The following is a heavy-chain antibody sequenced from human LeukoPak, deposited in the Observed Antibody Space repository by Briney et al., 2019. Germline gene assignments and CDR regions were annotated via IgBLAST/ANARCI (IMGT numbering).Heavy chain of an antibody. CDR3: ARQLAYYDFWSVYY. V-gene: IGHV1-18*01. CDR2: ISAYNGNT. CDR1: GYTFTSYG. D-gene: IGHD3-3*01. Sequence: ASVKVSCKASGYTFTSYGISWVRQAPGQGLEWMGWISAYNGNTNYAQKLQGRVTMTTDTSTSTAYMELRSLRSDDTAVCYCARQLAYYDFWSVYYWGQGTLVTVSS. J-gene: IGHJ4*02.